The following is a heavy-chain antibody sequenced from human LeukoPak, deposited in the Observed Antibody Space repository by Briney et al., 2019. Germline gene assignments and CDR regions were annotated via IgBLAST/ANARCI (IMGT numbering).Heavy chain of an antibody. CDR2: ISWNSGSI. D-gene: IGHD3-16*02. Sequence: GGSLRLSCAASGFTFDDYAMHWVRQAPGKGLEWVSGISWNSGSIGYADSVKGRFTISRDNSKNTLYLQMNSLRAEDTAVYYCAKDFYDYVWGSYLDYWGQGTLVTVSS. CDR3: AKDFYDYVWGSYLDY. CDR1: GFTFDDYA. J-gene: IGHJ4*02. V-gene: IGHV3-9*01.